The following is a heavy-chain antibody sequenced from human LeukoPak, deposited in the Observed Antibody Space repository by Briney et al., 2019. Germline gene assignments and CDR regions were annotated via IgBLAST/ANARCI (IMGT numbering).Heavy chain of an antibody. CDR2: ISAYNGDT. CDR3: ARDRPDTAMVQPDAFDI. J-gene: IGHJ3*02. D-gene: IGHD5-18*01. V-gene: IGHV1-18*01. Sequence: ASVKVSCKASGYTFTSYGINWVRQAPGQGLEWMGWISAYNGDTNYAQKLQGRVTMTTDTSTSTAYMELRSLRSDDTAVYYCARDRPDTAMVQPDAFDIWGQGTMVTVSS. CDR1: GYTFTSYG.